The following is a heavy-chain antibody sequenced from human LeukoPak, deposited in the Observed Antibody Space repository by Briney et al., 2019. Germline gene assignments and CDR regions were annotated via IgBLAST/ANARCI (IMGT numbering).Heavy chain of an antibody. V-gene: IGHV4-61*05. D-gene: IGHD5-18*01. CDR2: IYYSGST. CDR1: GGSISSSSYY. Sequence: PSETLSLTCTVSGGSISSSSYYWGWIRQPPGKGLEWIGYIYYSGSTNYNPSLKSRVTISVDTSKNQFSLKLSSVTAADTAVYYCARSGYRYGADASEIWGQGTMLTVSS. CDR3: ARSGYRYGADASEI. J-gene: IGHJ3*02.